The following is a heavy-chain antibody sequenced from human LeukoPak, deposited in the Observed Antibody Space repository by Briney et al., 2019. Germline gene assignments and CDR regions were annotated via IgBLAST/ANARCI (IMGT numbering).Heavy chain of an antibody. CDR3: ARPDCSSTSCPLYYYYYGMDV. J-gene: IGHJ6*02. CDR2: IDPSDSYT. Sequence: GESLKISCKGSGYSFTSYWISWVRQMPGKGLEWMGRIDPSDSYTNYSPSFRGHVTISADKSISTAYLQWSSLKASDTAMYYCARPDCSSTSCPLYYYYYGMDVWGQGTLVTVSS. CDR1: GYSFTSYW. V-gene: IGHV5-10-1*01. D-gene: IGHD2-2*01.